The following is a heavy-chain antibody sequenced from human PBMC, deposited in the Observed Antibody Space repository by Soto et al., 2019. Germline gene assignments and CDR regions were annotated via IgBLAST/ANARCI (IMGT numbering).Heavy chain of an antibody. CDR3: ARQGFGATHGLVDV. CDR1: RDSISNYY. J-gene: IGHJ6*02. Sequence: SGTMSLTCTVSRDSISNYYGGGLRQNPGKGLEWIGYMHYNGYTSYNPSLRSRVTISLDTSKNQFSLKLTSVTVADTALYYCARQGFGATHGLVDVWGQGPTVTVSS. V-gene: IGHV4-59*08. D-gene: IGHD3-10*01. CDR2: MHYNGYT.